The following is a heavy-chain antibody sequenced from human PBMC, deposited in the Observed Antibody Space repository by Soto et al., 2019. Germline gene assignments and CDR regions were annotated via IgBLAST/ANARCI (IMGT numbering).Heavy chain of an antibody. V-gene: IGHV1-3*01. J-gene: IGHJ6*02. CDR3: ANYGDYYYDRMNV. CDR2: INAGNGKT. CDR1: GYTFSNYA. Sequence: QVQLVQSGAEVKKPGASVKVSCKASGYTFSNYATHWVRQAPGQRLEWMGWINAGNGKTKYSQNFQGRVTITRDTSASTAYMELSSLRSEDTAVHYCANYGDYYYDRMNVLAQGTTVTVSS. D-gene: IGHD4-17*01.